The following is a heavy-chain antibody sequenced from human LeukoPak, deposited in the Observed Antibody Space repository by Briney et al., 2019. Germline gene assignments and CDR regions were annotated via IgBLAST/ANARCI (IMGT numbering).Heavy chain of an antibody. CDR1: GFTFSSYA. CDR2: ISGSGGST. CDR3: AKALSTMVRGVNYYYGMDV. Sequence: GGSLRLSCAASGFTFSSYAMSWVRQAPGKGLEWVSAISGSGGSTYYADSVKGRFTISRDNSKNTLYLQMNSLRAEDTAVYYCAKALSTMVRGVNYYYGMDVWGKGTTVTVSS. D-gene: IGHD3-10*01. J-gene: IGHJ6*04. V-gene: IGHV3-23*01.